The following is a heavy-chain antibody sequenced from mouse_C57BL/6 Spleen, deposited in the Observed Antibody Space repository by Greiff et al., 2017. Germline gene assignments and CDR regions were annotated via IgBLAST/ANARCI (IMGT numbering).Heavy chain of an antibody. D-gene: IGHD2-10*02. V-gene: IGHV10-1*01. J-gene: IGHJ4*01. Sequence: EVKLVESGGGLVQPKGSLKLSCAASGFSFNTYAMNWVRQAPGKGLEWVARIRSKSNNYATYYADSVKDRFTISRDDSESMLYLQMNNLKTEDTAMYYCVRQGEYAFGNYAMDYWCQGTSVTVSS. CDR2: IRSKSNNYAT. CDR1: GFSFNTYA. CDR3: VRQGEYAFGNYAMDY.